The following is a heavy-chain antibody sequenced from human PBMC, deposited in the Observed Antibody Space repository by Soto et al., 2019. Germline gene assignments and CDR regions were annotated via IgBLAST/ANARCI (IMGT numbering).Heavy chain of an antibody. V-gene: IGHV4-31*03. J-gene: IGHJ5*02. CDR3: ARGGTVNANWRPNWFDP. D-gene: IGHD1-1*01. CDR1: GGSISSGGYY. CDR2: IYYSGST. Sequence: QVQLQESGPGLVKPSQTLSLTCTVSGGSISSGGYYWSWIRQHPGEGLEWIGYIYYSGSTYYNPSLKSRVTISVDTSKNQFSLKLSSVTAADTAVYYCARGGTVNANWRPNWFDPWGQGTLVTVSS.